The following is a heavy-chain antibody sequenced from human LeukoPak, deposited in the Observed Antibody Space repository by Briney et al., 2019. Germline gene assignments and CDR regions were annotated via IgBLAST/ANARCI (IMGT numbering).Heavy chain of an antibody. Sequence: PGGSLRLSCAASGFTFSSYAMHWVRQAPGKGLEWVAVISYDGSNKYYADSVKGRFTISRDNSKNTLYLQMNSLRAEDTAVYYCARAATTTVVTPDYWGQGTLVTVSS. CDR3: ARAATTTVVTPDY. V-gene: IGHV3-30*04. CDR2: ISYDGSNK. CDR1: GFTFSSYA. D-gene: IGHD4-23*01. J-gene: IGHJ4*02.